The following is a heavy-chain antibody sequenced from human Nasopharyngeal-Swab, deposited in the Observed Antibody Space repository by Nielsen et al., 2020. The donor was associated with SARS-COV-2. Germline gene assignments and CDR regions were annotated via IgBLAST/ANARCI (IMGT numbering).Heavy chain of an antibody. CDR3: ARVPYGDSPH. Sequence: GESLKISCVASGFTFSDYSMNWVRQAPGKGLEWVSSISRSGSLTYFTDSVKDRFTISRDNGQNSLYLQMSNLRVEDSAVYYCARVPYGDSPHWGQGTLVAVSS. CDR2: ISRSGSLT. V-gene: IGHV3-21*06. J-gene: IGHJ4*02. CDR1: GFTFSDYS. D-gene: IGHD4-17*01.